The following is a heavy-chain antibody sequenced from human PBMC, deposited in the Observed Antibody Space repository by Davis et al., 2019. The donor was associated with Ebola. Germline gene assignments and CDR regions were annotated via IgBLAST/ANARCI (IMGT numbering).Heavy chain of an antibody. CDR2: IGVNAVET. D-gene: IGHD1-26*01. Sequence: GGSLRLSCAASGFTFSDYPMTWIRQSSGKGLEWVSTIGVNAVETFYADSVKGRFTISRDNSKNTVYLQMNSLRDEDTAVYFCGPTGRLTYGIDVWGQGTTVVVSS. V-gene: IGHV3-23*01. J-gene: IGHJ6*02. CDR3: GPTGRLTYGIDV. CDR1: GFTFSDYP.